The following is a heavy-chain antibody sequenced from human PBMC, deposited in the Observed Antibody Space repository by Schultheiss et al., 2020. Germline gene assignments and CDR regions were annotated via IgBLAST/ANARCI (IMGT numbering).Heavy chain of an antibody. D-gene: IGHD3-9*01. Sequence: ASVKVSCKASGYTFTGYYMHWVRQAPGQGLEWMGWMNPNSGNTGYAQKFQGRVTMTRDTSTSTAYMELSSLRAEDTAVYYCARDAPLAIWGKGTLVNV. V-gene: IGHV1-2*02. CDR3: ARDAPLAI. CDR1: GYTFTGYY. J-gene: IGHJ4*02. CDR2: MNPNSGNT.